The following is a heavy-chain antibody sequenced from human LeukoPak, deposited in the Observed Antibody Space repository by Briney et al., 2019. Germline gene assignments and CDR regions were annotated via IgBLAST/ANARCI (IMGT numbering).Heavy chain of an antibody. D-gene: IGHD6-19*01. Sequence: VASVKVSCKASGYTFTSYYMHWVRQAPGQGLEWMGIINPSGGSTSYAQKFQGRVTMTRDTSTSTVYMELSSLRSEDTAVYYCARDRGVAGKNRYYYGMDVWGQGTTVTVSS. J-gene: IGHJ6*02. V-gene: IGHV1-46*01. CDR3: ARDRGVAGKNRYYYGMDV. CDR2: INPSGGST. CDR1: GYTFTSYY.